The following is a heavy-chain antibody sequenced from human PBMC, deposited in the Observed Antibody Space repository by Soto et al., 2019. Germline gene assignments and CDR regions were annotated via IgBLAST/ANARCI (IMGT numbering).Heavy chain of an antibody. V-gene: IGHV3-15*01. CDR1: GFTFNNAW. D-gene: IGHD2-21*02. Sequence: EVQLVESGGGLVKPGGSLRLSCAASGFTFNNAWMSWVRQAPGKGLEWVGRVISKTDGGATDYAAPVKGKFTISSDDSRNPLDRQMNSLKIEDTAVYYCAEGAAKTAFAYCGQGTLAAVDS. J-gene: IGHJ4*02. CDR3: AEGAAKTAFAY. CDR2: VISKTDGGAT.